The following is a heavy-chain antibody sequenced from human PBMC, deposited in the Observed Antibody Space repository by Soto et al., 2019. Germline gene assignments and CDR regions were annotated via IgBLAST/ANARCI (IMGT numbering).Heavy chain of an antibody. V-gene: IGHV4-31*03. CDR3: ARHLSAVGRRGYFDY. CDR1: GASMSTSAYY. Sequence: SETLSLTCTVSGASMSTSAYYWSWIRQHPGKGLEWIGSIYYSGTTFYNPSLMSRATISVDTSKHQFSLQMTSVTAADTAVYYCARHLSAVGRRGYFDYWGLGTLVTVS. J-gene: IGHJ4*02. CDR2: IYYSGTT. D-gene: IGHD5-18*01.